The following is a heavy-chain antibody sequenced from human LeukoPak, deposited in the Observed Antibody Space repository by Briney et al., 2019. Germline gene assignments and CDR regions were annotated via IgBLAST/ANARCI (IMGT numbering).Heavy chain of an antibody. J-gene: IGHJ4*02. CDR3: ARGTYTSGWD. CDR1: GFTFSNFE. D-gene: IGHD6-19*01. Sequence: GGSLRLSCAASGFTFSNFEMNWVRQAPGKGLEWVACISSSGSSKHYADSVKGRFTISRDNAKRSLYLQMNSLRVEDTAVYYCARGTYTSGWDWGQGTLVTVSS. CDR2: ISSSGSSK. V-gene: IGHV3-48*03.